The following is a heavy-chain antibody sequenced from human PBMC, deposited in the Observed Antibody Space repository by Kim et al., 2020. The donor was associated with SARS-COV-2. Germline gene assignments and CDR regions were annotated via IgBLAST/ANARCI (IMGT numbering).Heavy chain of an antibody. J-gene: IGHJ6*02. CDR2: INPNSGGT. CDR3: ASYGYCSSTSCYTERAAALYYYYGMDV. Sequence: ASVKVSCKASGYTFTGYYMHWVRQAPGQGLEWMGCINPNSGGTNYAQKFQGRVTMTRDTSISTAYMELSRLRSDDTAVYYCASYGYCSSTSCYTERAAALYYYYGMDVWGQGTTVTVSS. D-gene: IGHD2-2*02. V-gene: IGHV1-2*02. CDR1: GYTFTGYY.